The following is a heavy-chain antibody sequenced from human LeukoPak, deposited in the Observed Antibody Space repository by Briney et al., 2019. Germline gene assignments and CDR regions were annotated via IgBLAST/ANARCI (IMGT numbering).Heavy chain of an antibody. J-gene: IGHJ3*02. V-gene: IGHV3-48*02. CDR2: ISSSSSTI. CDR1: GFTFNSYN. D-gene: IGHD6-6*01. Sequence: GGSLRLPCAASGFTFNSYNMNWVRQAPGKGPEWVSYISSSSSTIYYADSVKGRFTISRDSAKTSLFLQMNSLRDEDTAVYYCARAYSSSSGRDAFDSWGLGTLVTVSS. CDR3: ARAYSSSSGRDAFDS.